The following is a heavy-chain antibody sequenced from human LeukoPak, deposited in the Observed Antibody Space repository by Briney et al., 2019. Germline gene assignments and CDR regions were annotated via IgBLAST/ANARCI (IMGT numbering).Heavy chain of an antibody. V-gene: IGHV3-30*02. Sequence: PGGSLRLSCAASGFTFSSYWMHWVRQAPGKGLEWVAFIRYDGSNKYYADSVKGRFTISRDNSKNTLYLQMNSLRAEDTAVYYCANSVVTANFYYYYYMDVWGKGTTVTISS. D-gene: IGHD2-21*02. CDR3: ANSVVTANFYYYYYMDV. CDR1: GFTFSSYW. J-gene: IGHJ6*03. CDR2: IRYDGSNK.